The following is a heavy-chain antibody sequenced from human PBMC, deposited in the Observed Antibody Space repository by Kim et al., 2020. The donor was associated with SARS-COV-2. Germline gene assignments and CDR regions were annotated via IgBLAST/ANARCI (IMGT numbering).Heavy chain of an antibody. CDR2: IYPGDSDT. D-gene: IGHD5-18*01. V-gene: IGHV5-51*01. Sequence: GESLKISCKGSGYSFTSYWIGWVRQMPGKGLEWMGIIYPGDSDTRYSPSFQGQVTISADKSISTAYLQWSSLKASDTAMYYCARLSQLWLKYDGMDVWGQGTTVTVSS. CDR1: GYSFTSYW. CDR3: ARLSQLWLKYDGMDV. J-gene: IGHJ6*02.